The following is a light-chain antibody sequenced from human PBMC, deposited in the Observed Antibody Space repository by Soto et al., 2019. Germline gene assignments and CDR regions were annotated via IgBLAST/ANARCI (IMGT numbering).Light chain of an antibody. V-gene: IGLV2-14*01. CDR2: EVT. Sequence: QSVLTQPASVSGSPGQSIAISCTGTSSDVGGYNFVSWYQQHPDKAPKLIVYEVTHRPSGVSNRFSGSKSGNTASLTISGLQWEDEADYYCSSLAGGNIRVFGTGTKVTV. CDR1: SSDVGGYNF. J-gene: IGLJ1*01. CDR3: SSLAGGNIRV.